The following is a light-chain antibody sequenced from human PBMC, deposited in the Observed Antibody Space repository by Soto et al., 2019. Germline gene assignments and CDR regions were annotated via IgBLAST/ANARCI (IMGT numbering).Light chain of an antibody. Sequence: EIVMTQSPSTLSLSPGERVTLSCRALQSVSSNLAFYQQKPGQAPRLLIYRASTRATGIPARFSGSGSGTEFALTISLLQSEDFAVYYYQQYNNWFPWMFGQGTKVEIK. CDR2: RAS. CDR1: QSVSSN. V-gene: IGKV3-15*01. CDR3: QQYNNWFPWM. J-gene: IGKJ1*01.